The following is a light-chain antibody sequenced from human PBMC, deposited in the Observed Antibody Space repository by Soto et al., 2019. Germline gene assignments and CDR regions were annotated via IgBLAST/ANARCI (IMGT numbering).Light chain of an antibody. CDR1: SSDVGSYNL. CDR2: EGS. Sequence: QSALTQPASVSGSPGQSITISCTGTSSDVGSYNLVSWYQQHPGEAPKLLIYEGSQRPSGASNRFSGSKSGNTASLTISGLQAEDEADYYCCSYAGSSTVVIFGGGTKLTVL. CDR3: CSYAGSSTVVI. J-gene: IGLJ2*01. V-gene: IGLV2-23*03.